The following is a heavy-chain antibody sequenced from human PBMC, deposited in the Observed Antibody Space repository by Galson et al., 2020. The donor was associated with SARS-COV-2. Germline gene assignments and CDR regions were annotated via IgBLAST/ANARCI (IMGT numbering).Heavy chain of an antibody. D-gene: IGHD3-3*01. V-gene: IGHV3-53*01. Sequence: GGSLRLSCVVSGFMVSSNYMSWVRQAPGKGLEWVSLIYSGGATYYADSVRGRFTISRDNSKNTLYLQMNSLRAEDTAVYYCARDARILGVIAYHDYWGQGTLVTVSS. CDR1: GFMVSSNY. CDR2: IYSGGAT. CDR3: ARDARILGVIAYHDY. J-gene: IGHJ4*02.